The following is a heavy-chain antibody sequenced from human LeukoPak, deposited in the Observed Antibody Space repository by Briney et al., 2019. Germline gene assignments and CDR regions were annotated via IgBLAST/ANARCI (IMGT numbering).Heavy chain of an antibody. CDR1: GYTFTGYY. V-gene: IGHV1-2*02. CDR2: INPNSGDT. D-gene: IGHD3-3*01. J-gene: IGHJ4*02. Sequence: ASVKVSCKASGYTFTGYYMHWIRQAPGQGLEWMGWINPNSGDTNSAQNFQGRVTMTRDTSISTAYMELSRLRSDDTAVYYCARVLRYDFWSAYYFDYWGQGTLVTVSS. CDR3: ARVLRYDFWSAYYFDY.